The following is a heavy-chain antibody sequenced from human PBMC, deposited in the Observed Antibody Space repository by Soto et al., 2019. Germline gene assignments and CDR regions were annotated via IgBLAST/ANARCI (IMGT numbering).Heavy chain of an antibody. Sequence: GASVKVSCKASGGTFSSYAISWVRQAPGKGLEWMGGFDPEDGETIYAQKFQGRVTMTEDTSTDTAYMELSSLRSEDTAVYYCATSMVAYYYYYYMDVWGKGTTVTVSS. V-gene: IGHV1-24*01. J-gene: IGHJ6*03. D-gene: IGHD3-10*01. CDR3: ATSMVAYYYYYYMDV. CDR1: GGTFSSYA. CDR2: FDPEDGET.